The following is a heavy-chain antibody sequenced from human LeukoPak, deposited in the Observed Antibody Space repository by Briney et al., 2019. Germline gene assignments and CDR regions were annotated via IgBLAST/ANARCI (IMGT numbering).Heavy chain of an antibody. J-gene: IGHJ4*02. CDR3: ARADDSSGPFDY. CDR2: IYYSGST. Sequence: SETLSLTCTVSGGSISSYYWSWIRQPPGKGLEWIGYIYYSGSTNYNPSLKSRVTISADTSKNQFSLKLSSVTAADTAVYYCARADDSSGPFDYWGQGTLVTVSS. D-gene: IGHD3-22*01. V-gene: IGHV4-59*01. CDR1: GGSISSYY.